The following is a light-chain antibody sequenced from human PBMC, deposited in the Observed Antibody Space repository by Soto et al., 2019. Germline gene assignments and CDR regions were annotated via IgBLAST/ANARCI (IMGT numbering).Light chain of an antibody. CDR3: QSYDSNLSEV. J-gene: IGLJ1*01. V-gene: IGLV1-40*01. CDR2: GSD. Sequence: QSVLTQPPSVPGAPGQTVTISCTGSGSNIGAGYGVQWYQQLPGTAPRLLIYGSDDRPSGVPDRFSASVSGNSASLAITGLQTEDEAVYYCQSYDSNLSEVFGPGTKVTDL. CDR1: GSNIGAGYG.